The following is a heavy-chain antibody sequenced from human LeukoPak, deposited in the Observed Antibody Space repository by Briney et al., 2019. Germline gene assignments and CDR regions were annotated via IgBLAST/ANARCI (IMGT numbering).Heavy chain of an antibody. CDR1: GFSVTDNY. J-gene: IGHJ4*02. D-gene: IGHD5-12*01. CDR3: ARDRETTGYDY. CDR2: ISSRSSYI. Sequence: GGSVRLSCAASGFSVTDNYMNWVRQAPGKGLEWVSSISSRSSYIYSADSVKGRFTISRDNAKNSLYLEMNSLRGEDTAVYFCARDRETTGYDYWGQGTLVTVSS. V-gene: IGHV3-21*01.